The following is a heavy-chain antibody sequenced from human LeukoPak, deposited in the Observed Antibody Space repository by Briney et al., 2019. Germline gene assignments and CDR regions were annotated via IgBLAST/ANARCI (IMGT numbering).Heavy chain of an antibody. CDR2: IYHSGST. Sequence: PSETLSLTCTVSGGSISSGGYYWSWIRQPPGKGLEWIGYIYHSGSTYYNPSLKSRVTISVDRSKNQFSLKLSSVTAADTAVYYCASSKSDFWSGYLSAFDIWGQGTMATVSS. D-gene: IGHD3-3*01. CDR1: GGSISSGGYY. CDR3: ASSKSDFWSGYLSAFDI. J-gene: IGHJ3*02. V-gene: IGHV4-30-2*01.